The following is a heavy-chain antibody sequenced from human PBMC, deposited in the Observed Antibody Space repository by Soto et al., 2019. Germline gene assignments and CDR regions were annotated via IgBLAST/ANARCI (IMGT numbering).Heavy chain of an antibody. Sequence: ASVKVPCKASGYTFTSYGISRLRQAPGQGLEWMGWISAYNGNTNYAQKLQGRVTMTTDTSTSTAYMELRSLRSDDTAVYYCARDVLRYFTPDYWGQGTLVTVSS. J-gene: IGHJ4*02. CDR2: ISAYNGNT. CDR1: GYTFTSYG. CDR3: ARDVLRYFTPDY. V-gene: IGHV1-18*04. D-gene: IGHD3-9*01.